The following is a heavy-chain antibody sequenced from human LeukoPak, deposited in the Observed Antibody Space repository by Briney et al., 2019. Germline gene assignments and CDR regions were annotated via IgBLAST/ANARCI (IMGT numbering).Heavy chain of an antibody. J-gene: IGHJ4*02. CDR2: IYYSGST. CDR3: ARDGRGYSYGYDY. V-gene: IGHV4-59*01. Sequence: SETLSLTCAAYGWSFSSYYWSWIRQPPGKGLEWVGHIYYSGSTNYNPSVTRRVTRSIDTTNNQNTLKLRSVTAAGTAVYYCARDGRGYSYGYDYWGQGTLVTVSS. CDR1: GWSFSSYY. D-gene: IGHD5-18*01.